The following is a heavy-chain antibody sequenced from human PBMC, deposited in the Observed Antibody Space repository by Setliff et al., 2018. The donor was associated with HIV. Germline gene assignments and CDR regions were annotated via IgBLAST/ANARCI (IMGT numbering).Heavy chain of an antibody. V-gene: IGHV3-74*01. Sequence: PGGSLRLSCVASGSTFNSYWMYWVRQAPGKGLVCVSRVNNDGTDTIYADSVKGRFTISRDNAKNSLYLQMNSLRAEDTAVYYCARDPLPDFRGWCYWGQGTLVTVSS. CDR1: GSTFNSYW. J-gene: IGHJ4*02. D-gene: IGHD3-10*01. CDR3: ARDPLPDFRGWCY. CDR2: VNNDGTDT.